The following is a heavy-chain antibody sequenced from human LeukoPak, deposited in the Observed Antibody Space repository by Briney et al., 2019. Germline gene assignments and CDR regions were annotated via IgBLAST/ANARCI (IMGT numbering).Heavy chain of an antibody. CDR3: ASMYFSQYLQH. V-gene: IGHV3-53*01. J-gene: IGHJ1*01. CDR2: IFSGGSK. Sequence: PGGSLGLSCAAPGVTANSNNMRGVLQAPGKGLEWVSVIFSGGSKYSADSAKGRFTISRDNSKNTLYLQMNSLRAEDPAVYYCASMYFSQYLQHWGQGTVDPVSS. D-gene: IGHD2-8*01. CDR1: GVTANSNN.